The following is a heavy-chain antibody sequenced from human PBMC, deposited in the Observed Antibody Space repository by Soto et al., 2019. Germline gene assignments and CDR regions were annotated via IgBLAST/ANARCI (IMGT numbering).Heavy chain of an antibody. CDR1: GFPFSNYA. D-gene: IGHD3-16*02. J-gene: IGHJ4*02. V-gene: IGHV3-23*01. Sequence: EVELLESGGAFIQPGGSLRLSCAASGFPFSNYAMAWVRQASGKGLEWVSRISGNSGHAFYADSVKGRFTSSRDNSRNTLYLQMESLRAEDTATYYCARAPSEYIWGSYLRYFEYWGQGTLVAVSS. CDR3: ARAPSEYIWGSYLRYFEY. CDR2: ISGNSGHA.